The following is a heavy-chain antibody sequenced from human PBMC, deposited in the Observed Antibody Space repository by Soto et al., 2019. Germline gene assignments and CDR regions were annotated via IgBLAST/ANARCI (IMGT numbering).Heavy chain of an antibody. D-gene: IGHD2-15*01. CDR3: AKDELDCSGGTCYSYYYYYYMDV. V-gene: IGHV3-23*01. CDR2: ISGSGGST. J-gene: IGHJ6*03. CDR1: GFTFSSYA. Sequence: GGSLRLSCAASGFTFSSYAMSWVRQAPGKGLEWVSAISGSGGSTYYADSVKGRFTISRDNSKNTLYLQMNSLRAEDTAVYYCAKDELDCSGGTCYSYYYYYYMDVWGKGTTVTVSS.